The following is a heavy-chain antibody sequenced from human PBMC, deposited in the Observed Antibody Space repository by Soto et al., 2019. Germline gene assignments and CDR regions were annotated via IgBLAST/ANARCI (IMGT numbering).Heavy chain of an antibody. CDR1: GFTLSDYY. Sequence: QVQLVESGGGLVKPGGPLRLSCEASGFTLSDYYMTWIRQAPGKGLEWISYISSSATIIYYADSVKGRFTISRDNAKTSLYLQMNSLRADDTAVYYCARAVKQWLVGGDYYYYYMDVWGKGTTVTVSS. D-gene: IGHD6-19*01. V-gene: IGHV3-11*01. CDR3: ARAVKQWLVGGDYYYYYMDV. J-gene: IGHJ6*03. CDR2: ISSSATII.